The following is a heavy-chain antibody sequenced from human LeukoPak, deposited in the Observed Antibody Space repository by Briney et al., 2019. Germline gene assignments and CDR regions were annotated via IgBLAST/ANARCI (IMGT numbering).Heavy chain of an antibody. CDR1: GYTFTGYY. Sequence: ASVKVSCKASGYTFTGYYMHWVRQAPGQGLEWMGWINPNSGGTNYAQKFQGRVTMTRDTSISTAYMELSRLRSDDTAVYYCAKEDYYYDSSGYHTAPDYWGQGTLVTVSS. CDR2: INPNSGGT. CDR3: AKEDYYYDSSGYHTAPDY. V-gene: IGHV1-2*02. D-gene: IGHD3-22*01. J-gene: IGHJ4*02.